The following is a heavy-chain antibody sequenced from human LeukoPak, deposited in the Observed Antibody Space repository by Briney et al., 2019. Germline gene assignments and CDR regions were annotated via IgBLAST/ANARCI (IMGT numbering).Heavy chain of an antibody. J-gene: IGHJ4*02. CDR2: INSDGSTT. Sequence: GGSLRLSCAASGFTFSSYAMSWVRQAPGKGLEWVSRINSDGSTTNYADSVKGRFTISRDNAKNTLYLQINSLRAEDTAVYYCARVGYSSSWYVDYWGQGTLVTVSS. CDR1: GFTFSSYA. V-gene: IGHV3-74*01. D-gene: IGHD6-13*01. CDR3: ARVGYSSSWYVDY.